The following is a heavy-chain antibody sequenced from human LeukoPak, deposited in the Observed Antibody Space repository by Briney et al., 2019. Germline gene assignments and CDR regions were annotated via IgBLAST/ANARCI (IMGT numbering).Heavy chain of an antibody. CDR3: AKGPVTLAGDDAFDV. CDR2: ISGSGART. D-gene: IGHD6-19*01. CDR1: GFTFSNYA. V-gene: IGHV3-23*01. J-gene: IGHJ3*01. Sequence: GGSLRLSCTASGFTFSNYAMNWVRQAPGKGLEWVSGISGSGARTYFAVSVKGRFTISRDNSRNTQYLQMNILRAEDTAVYYCAKGPVTLAGDDAFDVWGQGTMVTVSS.